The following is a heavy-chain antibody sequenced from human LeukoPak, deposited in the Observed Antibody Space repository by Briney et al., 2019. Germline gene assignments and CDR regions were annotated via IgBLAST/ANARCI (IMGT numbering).Heavy chain of an antibody. Sequence: SETLSLTCAVSGGSISSGGYSWSWIRQPPGKGLEWIGYIYHSGSTYYNPSLKSRVTISVDRSKNQFSLKLSSVTAADTAVYYGAKFLWRGGVIYINYGGQGPLVTVS. CDR2: IYHSGST. V-gene: IGHV4-30-2*01. J-gene: IGHJ4*02. D-gene: IGHD3-10*01. CDR3: AKFLWRGGVIYINY. CDR1: GGSISSGGYS.